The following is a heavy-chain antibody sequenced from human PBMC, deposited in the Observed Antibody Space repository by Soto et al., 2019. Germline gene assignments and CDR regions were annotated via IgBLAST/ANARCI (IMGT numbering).Heavy chain of an antibody. J-gene: IGHJ4*02. CDR2: ISGSGGST. Sequence: GGSLRLSCAASGFTFSSYAMSWVRQAPGKGLEWVSAISGSGGSTYYADSVKGRFTISRDNSKNTLYLQMNSLRAEDTAVYYCAKSADIVVVVAALAGNYYFDYWGQGTLVTVSS. V-gene: IGHV3-23*01. CDR1: GFTFSSYA. D-gene: IGHD2-15*01. CDR3: AKSADIVVVVAALAGNYYFDY.